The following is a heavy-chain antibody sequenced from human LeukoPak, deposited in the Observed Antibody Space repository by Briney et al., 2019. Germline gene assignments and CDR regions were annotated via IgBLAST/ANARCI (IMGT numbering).Heavy chain of an antibody. CDR1: GGSISSSSYY. V-gene: IGHV4-39*01. CDR3: ASFPSQLAASSSWYFDYFDY. J-gene: IGHJ4*02. Sequence: SETLSLTCTVSGGSISSSSYYWGWIRQPPGKGLECNGSIYYSGSTYYNPSLNSRITISVDTSKNQFSLKLSSVTAADTAVYYCASFPSQLAASSSWYFDYFDYWGQGTLVTVSS. D-gene: IGHD6-13*01. CDR2: IYYSGST.